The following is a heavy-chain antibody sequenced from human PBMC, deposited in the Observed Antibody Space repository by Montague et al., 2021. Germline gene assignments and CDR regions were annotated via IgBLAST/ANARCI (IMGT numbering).Heavy chain of an antibody. CDR3: ARQEYGLDV. V-gene: IGHV3-21*01. CDR1: GFTFDSYD. J-gene: IGHJ6*02. Sequence: SLRLSCAGSGFTFDSYDMNWVRQAPGEGLGWVSSTSGRSTYIYYGDSMKGRVIISRDNAKNSLYLQMNSLRVEDTAIYYCARQEYGLDVWGQGTTVTVSS. CDR2: TSGRSTYI.